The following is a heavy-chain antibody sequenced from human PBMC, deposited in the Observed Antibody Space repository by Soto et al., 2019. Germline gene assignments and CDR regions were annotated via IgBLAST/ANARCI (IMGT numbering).Heavy chain of an antibody. J-gene: IGHJ4*02. CDR1: GGTFSSYA. D-gene: IGHD3-10*01. V-gene: IGHV1-69*13. Sequence: SVKVSCKASGGTFSSYAISWVRQAPGQGLEWMGGIVPIFGTANYAQKFQGRVTITADESTSTAYMELSSLRSEDTAVYYCARGSEGRRGYYGSGEPFDYWGQGTLVTVSS. CDR3: ARGSEGRRGYYGSGEPFDY. CDR2: IVPIFGTA.